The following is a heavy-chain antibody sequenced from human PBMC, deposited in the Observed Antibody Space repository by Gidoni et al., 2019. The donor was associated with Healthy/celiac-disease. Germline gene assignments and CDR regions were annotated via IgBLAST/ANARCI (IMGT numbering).Heavy chain of an antibody. CDR2: IYSGGST. CDR1: GFTVSSNY. Sequence: EVQLVETRGGLIQPGGSLRLSCAASGFTVSSNYMSWVRQAPGKGLAWVSVIYSGGSTYYADSVKGRFTISRDNSKNTLYLQMNSLRAEDTAVYYCARDGDCTNGVCYTGYFDYWGQGTLVTVSA. CDR3: ARDGDCTNGVCYTGYFDY. J-gene: IGHJ4*02. D-gene: IGHD2-8*01. V-gene: IGHV3-53*02.